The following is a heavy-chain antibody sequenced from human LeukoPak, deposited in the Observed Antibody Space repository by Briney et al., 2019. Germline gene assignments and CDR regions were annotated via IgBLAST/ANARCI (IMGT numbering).Heavy chain of an antibody. CDR3: ARVGRGRITMIVVARGAYYFDY. CDR2: ISAYNGNT. J-gene: IGHJ4*02. CDR1: GYTSTSYG. D-gene: IGHD3-22*01. Sequence: ASVKVSCKASGYTSTSYGISWVRQAPGQGLEWMGWISAYNGNTNYAQKLQGRVTMTTDTSTSTAYMELRSLRSDDTAVYYCARVGRGRITMIVVARGAYYFDYWGQGTLVTVSS. V-gene: IGHV1-18*01.